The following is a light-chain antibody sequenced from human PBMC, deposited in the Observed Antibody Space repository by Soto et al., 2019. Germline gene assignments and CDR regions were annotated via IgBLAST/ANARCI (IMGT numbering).Light chain of an antibody. CDR2: GAS. V-gene: IGKV3-20*01. CDR1: QSVSSSY. J-gene: IGKJ3*01. CDR3: QQYGSSFT. Sequence: EIVLTQSPGTLSLSPGERATLSCRASQSVSSSYLAWYQQKPGQAPRLLIYGASSRATGIPDRFSGSGSGTDFTLTISRLDPEAFAVYYCQQYGSSFTFGPGTKVDIK.